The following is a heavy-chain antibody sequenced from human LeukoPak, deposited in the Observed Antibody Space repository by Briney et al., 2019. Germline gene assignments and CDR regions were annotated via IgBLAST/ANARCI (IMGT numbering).Heavy chain of an antibody. CDR1: VGSFSGYY. CDR2: INHSGIT. Sequence: NPSETLSLTCAVYVGSFSGYYWSWIRQPPGKGLECIGEINHSGITNYNPSLKSRVTISQDTPKNHSSLKLSSVTAADTAVYYCARSKDTAMGTAFDIWGQGTMVTVSS. V-gene: IGHV4-34*01. J-gene: IGHJ3*02. CDR3: ARSKDTAMGTAFDI. D-gene: IGHD5-18*01.